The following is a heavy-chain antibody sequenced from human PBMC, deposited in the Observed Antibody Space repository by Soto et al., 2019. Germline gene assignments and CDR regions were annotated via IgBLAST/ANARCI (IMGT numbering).Heavy chain of an antibody. CDR2: IYHSGST. Sequence: PSETLSLTCAVSGGSISSGGYSWSWIRQPPGKGLEWIGYIYHSGSTYYNPSLKSRVTISVDRSKNQFSLKLSSVTAADTAVYYCAREALDYGDFDAFDIWGQGTIVTV. V-gene: IGHV4-30-2*01. D-gene: IGHD4-17*01. CDR3: AREALDYGDFDAFDI. CDR1: GGSISSGGYS. J-gene: IGHJ3*02.